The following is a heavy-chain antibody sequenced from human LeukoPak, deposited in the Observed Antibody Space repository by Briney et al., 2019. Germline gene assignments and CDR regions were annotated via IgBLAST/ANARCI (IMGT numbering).Heavy chain of an antibody. Sequence: GGSLRLSCAASGFTFSSYGMHWVRQAPGKGLDWVAFIRYDGNNKNYADSVRGRFTISRDNSKNTVYLQMNSLRAEDTAVYYCAKDRLIVPAASSFDYWGQGTLVTVSS. V-gene: IGHV3-30*02. CDR1: GFTFSSYG. CDR2: IRYDGNNK. D-gene: IGHD2-2*01. CDR3: AKDRLIVPAASSFDY. J-gene: IGHJ4*02.